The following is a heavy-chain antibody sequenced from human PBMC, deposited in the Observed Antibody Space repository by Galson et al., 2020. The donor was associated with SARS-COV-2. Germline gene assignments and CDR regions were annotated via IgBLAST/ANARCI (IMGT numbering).Heavy chain of an antibody. CDR3: AREGVATTLTLDY. CDR2: IWYDGSNK. J-gene: IGHJ4*02. D-gene: IGHD5-12*01. CDR1: GFTFSSYG. V-gene: IGHV3-33*01. Sequence: QLGESLKISCAASGFTFSSYGMHWVRQAPGKGLEWVAVIWYDGSNKYYADSVKGRFTISRDNSKNTLYLQMNSLRAEDTAVYYCAREGVATTLTLDYGGQGPLVTVSS.